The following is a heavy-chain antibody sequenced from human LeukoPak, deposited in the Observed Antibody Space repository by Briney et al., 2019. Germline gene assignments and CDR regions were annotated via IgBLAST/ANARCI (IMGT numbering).Heavy chain of an antibody. D-gene: IGHD3-10*01. J-gene: IGHJ4*02. V-gene: IGHV3-23*01. CDR1: GFTFSSYA. CDR3: ARDQLLWFGEPFDY. CDR2: ISGSGGST. Sequence: GGSLRLSCAASGFTFSSYAMSWVRQAPGKGLEWVSAISGSGGSTYYAVSVKGRFTISRDNAKNSLYLQMNSLRAEDTAVYYCARDQLLWFGEPFDYWGQGTLVTVSS.